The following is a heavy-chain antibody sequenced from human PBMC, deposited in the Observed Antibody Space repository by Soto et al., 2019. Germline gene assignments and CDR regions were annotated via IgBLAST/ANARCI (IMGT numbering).Heavy chain of an antibody. CDR1: GFTFSSYA. CDR2: ISGGGGST. D-gene: IGHD2-8*01. V-gene: IGHV3-23*01. J-gene: IGHJ4*01. CDR3: AKGRCYPDY. Sequence: EVQLLESGGSLVQPGVSLRLSCAASGFTFSSYAMNWVRQAPGKWLEWVSAISGGGGSTYYADSVKGRFTISSDNSNNKLYLQMNSPRAEDTAVYYCAKGRCYPDYWGHGTLVAVSS.